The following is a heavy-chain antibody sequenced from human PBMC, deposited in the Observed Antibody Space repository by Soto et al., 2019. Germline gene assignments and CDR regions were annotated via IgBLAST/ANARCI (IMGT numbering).Heavy chain of an antibody. CDR3: SRVTRDGGVTVPHYLDS. CDR1: GFTLGDYA. Sequence: GGSLRLSCTASGFTLGDYAMSWFRQAPGKGLEWVGFIRSKAYGGTTEYAASVKGRFTISRDDSKSIAYPQMDSLKTEDTAVYYFSRVTRDGGVTVPHYLDSWGQGTLVTVSS. D-gene: IGHD3-16*02. J-gene: IGHJ4*02. CDR2: IRSKAYGGTT. V-gene: IGHV3-49*03.